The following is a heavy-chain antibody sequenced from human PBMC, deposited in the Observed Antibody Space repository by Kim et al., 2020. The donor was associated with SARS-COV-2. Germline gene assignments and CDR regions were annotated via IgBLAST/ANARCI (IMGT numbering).Heavy chain of an antibody. CDR3: AIMGGGQYIGYDN. Sequence: SETLSLTCAVYGGSFSGYYWSWIRQPPGKGLEWIGEINHSGSTNYNPSLKSRVTISVDTSKNQFSLKLSSVTAADTAVYYCAIMGGGQYIGYDNWGQGT. V-gene: IGHV4-34*01. D-gene: IGHD5-12*01. CDR1: GGSFSGYY. CDR2: INHSGST. J-gene: IGHJ4*02.